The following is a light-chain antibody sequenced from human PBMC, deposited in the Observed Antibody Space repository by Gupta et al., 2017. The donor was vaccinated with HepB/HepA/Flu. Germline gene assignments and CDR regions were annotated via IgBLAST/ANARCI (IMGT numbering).Light chain of an antibody. CDR3: QQRINWPLT. CDR1: QSVSSY. Sequence: EIVLTQSPATLSLSPGERATLSCRASQSVSSYLAWYQQKPGQAPRLVIYDASNSAAGIPARFSGRGSGTDFTLRISTLEPEDFAIYYCQQRINWPLTFGRGTKVEI. V-gene: IGKV3-11*01. J-gene: IGKJ4*01. CDR2: DAS.